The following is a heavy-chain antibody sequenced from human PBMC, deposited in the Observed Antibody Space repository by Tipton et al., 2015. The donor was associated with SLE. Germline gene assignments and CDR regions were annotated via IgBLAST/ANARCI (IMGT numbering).Heavy chain of an antibody. Sequence: TLSLTCGLSGGSFNGYAWSWFRQRPGKGLEWLAEISHSRSYNYNPSLKSRGPLSLDTSKNQFSLTLSSVTAADTAVYYCARGVAGYFNYCYMDVWGNGTTVTISS. V-gene: IGHV4-34*01. J-gene: IGHJ6*03. CDR3: ARGVAGYFNYCYMDV. CDR1: GGSFNGYA. CDR2: ISHSRSY.